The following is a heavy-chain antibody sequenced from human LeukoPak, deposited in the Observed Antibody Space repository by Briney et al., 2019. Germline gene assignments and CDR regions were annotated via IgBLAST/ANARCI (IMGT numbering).Heavy chain of an antibody. D-gene: IGHD3-3*01. J-gene: IGHJ4*02. Sequence: SETLSLTCTVSGYSLSNGYYWGWIRQPPGKGLEWFSSISHRGSTYYNPSPRSRITISLDRSKQKFSLKLTSVTAADTAVYFCARGAEYYAIWRGYAGYSDYWGQGISVTVSS. CDR1: GYSLSNGYY. CDR3: ARGAEYYAIWRGYAGYSDY. V-gene: IGHV4-38-2*02. CDR2: ISHRGST.